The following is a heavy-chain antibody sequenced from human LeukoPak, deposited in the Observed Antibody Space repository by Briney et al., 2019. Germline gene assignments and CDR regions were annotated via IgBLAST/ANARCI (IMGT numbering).Heavy chain of an antibody. D-gene: IGHD3-10*01. V-gene: IGHV3-23*01. CDR3: AKDRYGSGMTTFGY. CDR1: GFTFSNHA. CDR2: ISRSGTDT. J-gene: IGHJ4*02. Sequence: PGGSLRLSCAASGFTFSNHAMTWVRQAPGKGLEWVSGISRSGTDTYYPDSVRGRFTISRDNSKNTLYLQMNSLRAEDTAVYYCAKDRYGSGMTTFGYWGQGILVTVSS.